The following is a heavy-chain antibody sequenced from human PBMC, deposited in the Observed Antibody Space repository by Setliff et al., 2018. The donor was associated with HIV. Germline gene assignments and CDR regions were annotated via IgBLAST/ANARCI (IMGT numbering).Heavy chain of an antibody. D-gene: IGHD3-16*01. J-gene: IGHJ6*03. V-gene: IGHV1-2*02. Sequence: ASVKVSCKASGYTFTDYYMHWVRQAPGQGLEWMGWINPKSGGTNSALKFQGRVTMTRDTSISKAYMELSRLRSDDTAVYYCARDGGGPGDYYYYYMDVWAKGTTVTVTS. CDR2: INPKSGGT. CDR3: ARDGGGPGDYYYYYMDV. CDR1: GYTFTDYY.